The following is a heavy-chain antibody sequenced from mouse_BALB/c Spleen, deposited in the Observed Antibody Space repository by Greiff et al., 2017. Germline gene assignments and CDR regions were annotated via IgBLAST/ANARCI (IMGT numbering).Heavy chain of an antibody. V-gene: IGHV1-5*01. CDR3: TRSIYDGYFDY. J-gene: IGHJ2*01. Sequence: DVQLQESGTVLARPGASVKMSCKASGYSFTSYWMHWVKQRPGQGLEWIGAIYPGNSDTSYNQKFKGKAKLTAVTSASTAYMELSSLTSEDSAVYYCTRSIYDGYFDYWGQGTTLTVSS. CDR1: GYSFTSYW. D-gene: IGHD2-3*01. CDR2: IYPGNSDT.